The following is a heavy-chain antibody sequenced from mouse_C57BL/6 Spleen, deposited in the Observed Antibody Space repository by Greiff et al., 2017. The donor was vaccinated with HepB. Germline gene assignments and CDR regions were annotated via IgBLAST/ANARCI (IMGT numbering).Heavy chain of an antibody. CDR1: GYAFSSSW. Sequence: QVQLKESGPELVKPGASVKISCKASGYAFSSSWMNWVKQRPGKGLEWIGRIYPGDGDTNYNGKFKGKATLTADKSSSTAYMQLSSLTSEDSAVYFCARWTPGGGYAMDYWGQGTSVTVSS. CDR2: IYPGDGDT. J-gene: IGHJ4*01. V-gene: IGHV1-82*01. CDR3: ARWTPGGGYAMDY.